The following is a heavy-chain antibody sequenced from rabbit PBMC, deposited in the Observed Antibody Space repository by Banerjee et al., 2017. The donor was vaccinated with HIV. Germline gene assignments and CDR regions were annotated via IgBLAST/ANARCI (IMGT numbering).Heavy chain of an antibody. D-gene: IGHD8-1*01. CDR3: ARGYHSISYYDYYFNL. J-gene: IGHJ4*01. CDR1: GFSFSSSYW. CDR2: IYVGSGGST. Sequence: QEQLKESGGGLVQPGGSLKLSCKASGFSFSSSYWICWVCQAPGKGLEWIACIYVGSGGSTYYASWAKGRFTISKTSSTTVTLQMTSLTAADTATYFCARGYHSISYYDYYFNLWGQGTLVTVS. V-gene: IGHV1S45*01.